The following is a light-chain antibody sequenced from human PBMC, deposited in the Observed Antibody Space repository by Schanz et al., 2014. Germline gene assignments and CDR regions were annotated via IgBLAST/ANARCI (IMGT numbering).Light chain of an antibody. V-gene: IGKV3D-20*02. CDR1: QSVSNNF. Sequence: EIVLTQSLATLSLSPGERATLSCGASQSVSNNFLAWYQQKPGLAPRLLIYDASNRATGIPVRFSGSGSGTDFTLTISGLEPEDFAVYYCQQRSNWQAITFGGGTKVEI. J-gene: IGKJ4*01. CDR2: DAS. CDR3: QQRSNWQAIT.